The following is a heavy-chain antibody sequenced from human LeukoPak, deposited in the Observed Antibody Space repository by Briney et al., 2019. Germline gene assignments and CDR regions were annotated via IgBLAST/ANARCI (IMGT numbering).Heavy chain of an antibody. CDR3: ARAKSDYYGSGSSSYYFDY. J-gene: IGHJ4*02. Sequence: PGGSLRLSCAASGFTFSDYYMSWIRQAPGKGLEWVSYISSSGSTIYYADSVKGRFTISRDNAKNSLYLQMNSLRAEDTAVYYCARAKSDYYGSGSSSYYFDYWGQGTLVTVSS. CDR1: GFTFSDYY. CDR2: ISSSGSTI. D-gene: IGHD3-10*01. V-gene: IGHV3-11*04.